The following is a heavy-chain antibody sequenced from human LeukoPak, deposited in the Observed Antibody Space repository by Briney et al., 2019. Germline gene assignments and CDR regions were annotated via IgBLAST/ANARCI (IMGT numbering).Heavy chain of an antibody. J-gene: IGHJ4*02. Sequence: PGGSLRLSCAASGFTFSSYWMSWVRQARGKGLEWVANIKQDGSEKYYVDSVKGRFTISRDNAKNSLYLQMNSLRAEDTAVYYCARDGRSPYYYDSSGFDYWGQGTLVTVSS. V-gene: IGHV3-7*01. CDR2: IKQDGSEK. CDR3: ARDGRSPYYYDSSGFDY. D-gene: IGHD3-22*01. CDR1: GFTFSSYW.